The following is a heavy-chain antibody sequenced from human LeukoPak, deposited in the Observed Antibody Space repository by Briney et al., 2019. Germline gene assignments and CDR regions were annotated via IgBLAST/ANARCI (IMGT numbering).Heavy chain of an antibody. CDR3: VREGEGPLSKDFDY. J-gene: IGHJ4*02. D-gene: IGHD2/OR15-2a*01. Sequence: GASMKVSCKSSGFTLTDHYIHWVRQGPGQGLEWMGYIGPHSTFPRSPQEFQGRVTMARDASMSTAYMELTRLTSDDTAVYYCVREGEGPLSKDFDYWGQGTLVTVSS. V-gene: IGHV1-2*02. CDR2: IGPHSTFP. CDR1: GFTLTDHY.